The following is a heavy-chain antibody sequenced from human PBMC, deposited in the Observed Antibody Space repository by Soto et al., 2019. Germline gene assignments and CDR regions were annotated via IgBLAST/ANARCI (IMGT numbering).Heavy chain of an antibody. CDR2: MNPNSGNT. J-gene: IGHJ6*03. CDR1: GYTFTSYD. Sequence: ASVKVSCKASGYTFTSYDINWVRQSTVQGLEWMGWMNPNSGNTGYAQKFQGRVTMTRNTSISTAYMELSSLRSEDTAVYYCARVWFGGFYYYYYMDVWGKGTTVTVSS. V-gene: IGHV1-8*01. CDR3: ARVWFGGFYYYYYMDV. D-gene: IGHD3-10*01.